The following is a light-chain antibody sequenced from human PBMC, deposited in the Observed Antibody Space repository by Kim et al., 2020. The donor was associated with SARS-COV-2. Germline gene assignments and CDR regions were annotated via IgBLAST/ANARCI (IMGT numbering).Light chain of an antibody. J-gene: IGLJ1*01. CDR1: SLRSYY. CDR2: GKN. CDR3: NSRDSSGNHLYV. V-gene: IGLV3-19*01. Sequence: SSELTQDPAVSVALGQTVRITCQGDSLRSYYASWYQQKPGQAPVLVIYGKNNRPSGNPDRFSGSRSGNTASLTITGAQAEDEGDYYCNSRDSSGNHLYVF.